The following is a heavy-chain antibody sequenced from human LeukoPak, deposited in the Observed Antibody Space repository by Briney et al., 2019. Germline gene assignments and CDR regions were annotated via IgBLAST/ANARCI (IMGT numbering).Heavy chain of an antibody. J-gene: IGHJ4*02. Sequence: SETLSLTCAVYGGSFSGYYWSWIRQPPGKGLEWIGEINHSGSTNYNPSLKSRVTMSVDTSKHQFSLKLSSVTAADTAVYYCARLPYCSGGSCCFDYWGQGTLVTVSS. V-gene: IGHV4-34*01. D-gene: IGHD2-15*01. CDR2: INHSGST. CDR1: GGSFSGYY. CDR3: ARLPYCSGGSCCFDY.